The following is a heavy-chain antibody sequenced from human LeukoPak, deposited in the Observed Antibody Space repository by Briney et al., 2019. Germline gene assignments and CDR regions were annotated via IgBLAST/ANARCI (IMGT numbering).Heavy chain of an antibody. CDR3: ARVRGGYDMDYFDY. CDR1: GFTFSSYA. V-gene: IGHV3-64*01. Sequence: GGSLRLSCAASGFTFSSYAMHWVRQAPGKGLEYVSAISSNGGSTYYANSVKGRFTISRDNSKNTLYLQTGSLRAEDMAVYYCARVRGGYDMDYFDYWGQGTLVTVSS. D-gene: IGHD5-12*01. J-gene: IGHJ4*02. CDR2: ISSNGGST.